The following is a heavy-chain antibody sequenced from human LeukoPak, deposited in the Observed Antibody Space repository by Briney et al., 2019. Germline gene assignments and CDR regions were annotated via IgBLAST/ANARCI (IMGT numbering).Heavy chain of an antibody. D-gene: IGHD5-12*01. Sequence: TGGSLRLSCAASGFTFRNYAMSWVRQAPGKGLEWVSSISSSSSYIYYAESVKGRFTISRDNAKNSLYLQMNSLRAEDTAVYYCARTGSGYDTDYWGQGTLVTVSS. CDR2: ISSSSSYI. CDR1: GFTFRNYA. V-gene: IGHV3-21*01. J-gene: IGHJ4*02. CDR3: ARTGSGYDTDY.